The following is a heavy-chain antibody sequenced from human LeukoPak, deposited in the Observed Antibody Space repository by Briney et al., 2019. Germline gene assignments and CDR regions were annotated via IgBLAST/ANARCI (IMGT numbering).Heavy chain of an antibody. CDR1: GFTFSSYW. V-gene: IGHV3-74*01. CDR3: ARIRYDWSGMDV. J-gene: IGHJ6*02. CDR2: INSDGSST. D-gene: IGHD1-20*01. Sequence: GGSLRLSCAASGFTFSSYWIHWVRHAPGKGLVWVSRINSDGSSTSYADSVKGRFTISRDNAKNTLYLQMNSLRAEDTAVYYCARIRYDWSGMDVWGQGTTVTVSS.